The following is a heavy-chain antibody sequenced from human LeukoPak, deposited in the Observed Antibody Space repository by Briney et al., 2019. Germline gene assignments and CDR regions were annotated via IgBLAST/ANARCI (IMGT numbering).Heavy chain of an antibody. CDR3: ARVSALGYCGSTSCYTRVWWSDP. CDR2: INHSGST. D-gene: IGHD2-2*02. J-gene: IGHJ5*02. CDR1: GGSFSGYY. Sequence: KPPETLSLTCAVYGGSFSGYYWSWIRQPPGKGLEWIGEINHSGSTNYNPSLRSRVTISVDTSKNQFSLKLSSMTAADTAVYYCARVSALGYCGSTSCYTRVWWSDPWGQGTLVTVSS. V-gene: IGHV4-34*01.